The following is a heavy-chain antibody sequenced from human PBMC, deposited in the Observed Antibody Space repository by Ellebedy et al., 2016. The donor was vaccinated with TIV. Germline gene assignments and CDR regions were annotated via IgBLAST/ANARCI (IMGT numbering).Heavy chain of an antibody. CDR2: SKYKAANYRT. D-gene: IGHD3-10*01. J-gene: IGHJ4*02. V-gene: IGHV3-72*01. CDR1: GFTFSDHY. Sequence: GESLKISCAASGFTFSDHYMDWVRQAPGKGLEWVGRSKYKAANYRTDYAASVKGRLTISRDDSRNSLNLHMNSLKVEETAVYYFACFLAGRIYWGQGTLVTVSS. CDR3: ACFLAGRIY.